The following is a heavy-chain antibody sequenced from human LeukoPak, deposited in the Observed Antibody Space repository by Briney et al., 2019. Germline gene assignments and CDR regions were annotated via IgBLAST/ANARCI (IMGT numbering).Heavy chain of an antibody. Sequence: GPSVTASSQPSGSTFTSYDIKCERQATGQVLEWMGWTHPNSGHTVYAQKFQGRVTITRNTSISTAYMELSSLRSEDTAVYYCARGFSPFGSDILTGYYPYNWFDPWGQGTLVTVSS. V-gene: IGHV1-8*01. CDR2: THPNSGHT. CDR1: GSTFTSYD. J-gene: IGHJ5*02. CDR3: ARGFSPFGSDILTGYYPYNWFDP. D-gene: IGHD3-9*01.